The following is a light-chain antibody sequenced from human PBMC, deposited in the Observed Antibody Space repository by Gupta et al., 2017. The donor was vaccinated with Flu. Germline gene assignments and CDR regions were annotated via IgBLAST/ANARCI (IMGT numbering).Light chain of an antibody. CDR1: QSVKIY. J-gene: IGKJ2*01. Sequence: AHLSLSPGDRAILSCRASQSVKIYLAWYKQKPGQPPRLLMFDASKRDAGIPDRFSGSGSGTDLTLTISTLEPEDFAVYYCQLRSGLPMNTFGQGTKVE. V-gene: IGKV3-11*01. CDR3: QLRSGLPMNT. CDR2: DAS.